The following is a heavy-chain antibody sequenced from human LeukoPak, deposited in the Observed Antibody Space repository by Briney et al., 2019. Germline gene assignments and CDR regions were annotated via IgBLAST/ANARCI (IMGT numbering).Heavy chain of an antibody. CDR1: GYTFTGYY. D-gene: IGHD1-1*01. Sequence: ASVKVSCKASGYTFTGYYMHWVRQAPGQGLEWMGWINPNSGGTNYAQKFQGWVTMTRDTSISTAYMELSGLRSDDTAVYYCARDGGTTGTDNWFDPWGQGTLVTVSS. J-gene: IGHJ5*02. V-gene: IGHV1-2*04. CDR2: INPNSGGT. CDR3: ARDGGTTGTDNWFDP.